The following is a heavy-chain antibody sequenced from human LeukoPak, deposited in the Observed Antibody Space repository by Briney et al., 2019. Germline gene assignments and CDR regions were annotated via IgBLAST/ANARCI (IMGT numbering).Heavy chain of an antibody. CDR3: ARDYCSGGSCYSAY. CDR1: GGSISSGGYS. D-gene: IGHD2-15*01. J-gene: IGHJ4*02. V-gene: IGHV4-30-2*05. CDR2: IYHSGST. Sequence: PSETLSLTCAVSGGSISSGGYSWSWIRQPPGKGLEWIGYIYHSGSTYYNPSLKSRVTISVDTSKNQFSLKLSSVTAADTAVYYCARDYCSGGSCYSAYWGQGTLVTVSS.